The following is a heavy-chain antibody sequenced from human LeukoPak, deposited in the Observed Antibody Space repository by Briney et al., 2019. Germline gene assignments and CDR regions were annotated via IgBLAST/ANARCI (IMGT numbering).Heavy chain of an antibody. CDR2: IKRDGSDK. V-gene: IGHV3-7*01. CDR3: ARDAGGSYYYD. J-gene: IGHJ4*02. D-gene: IGHD1-26*01. Sequence: GGSLRLSCAASGFTFSSYWMTWVRQAPGKGLEWVSHIKRDGSDKKYADSVKGRFTISRDNAKNSLYLQMNSLRAEDTAVYYCARDAGGSYYYDWGQGTLVTVSS. CDR1: GFTFSSYW.